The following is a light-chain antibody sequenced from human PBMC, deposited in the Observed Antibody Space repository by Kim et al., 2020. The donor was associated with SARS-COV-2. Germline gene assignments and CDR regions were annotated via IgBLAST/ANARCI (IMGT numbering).Light chain of an antibody. Sequence: DIQMTQSPSSLSASAGDRITITCQASRDITTYVNWYQVKPGKAPKLLVYDAFNLETGVPPRFSGSGSGTDFTFSINNLQPEDVATYYCQQFDDFPYTFGQGTKLKIK. J-gene: IGKJ2*01. CDR3: QQFDDFPYT. CDR1: RDITTY. CDR2: DAF. V-gene: IGKV1-33*01.